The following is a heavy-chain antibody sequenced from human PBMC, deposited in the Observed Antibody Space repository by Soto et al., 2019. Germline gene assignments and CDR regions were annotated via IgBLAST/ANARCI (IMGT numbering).Heavy chain of an antibody. V-gene: IGHV3-30*04. CDR1: GFSFSTYA. CDR3: VREMTALSGYYYGMDV. D-gene: IGHD1-26*01. CDR2: TSFDGSVK. Sequence: QVQLVESGGGVVQPGRSLRLSCAASGFSFSTYAMHWVRQAPGKGLEWVAVTSFDGSVKYYADSVEGRFSISRDNSQNTLNLQMNSLRAEDTAVYYCVREMTALSGYYYGMDVWGQGTTVTVSS. J-gene: IGHJ6*02.